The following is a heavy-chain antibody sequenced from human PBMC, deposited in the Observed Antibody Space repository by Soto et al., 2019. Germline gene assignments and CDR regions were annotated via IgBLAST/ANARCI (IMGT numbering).Heavy chain of an antibody. V-gene: IGHV3-21*01. CDR2: ISSSSSYI. D-gene: IGHD6-19*01. Sequence: EVQLVESGGGLVKPGGSLRLSCAASGFTFSSYSMNWVRQAPGKGLEWVSSISSSSSYIYYADSVKGRFTISRDNAKNSLYLQMNSLRAEDTAVYYCARDRGTGVAVARDDAFDIWGQGTMVTVSS. CDR3: ARDRGTGVAVARDDAFDI. J-gene: IGHJ3*02. CDR1: GFTFSSYS.